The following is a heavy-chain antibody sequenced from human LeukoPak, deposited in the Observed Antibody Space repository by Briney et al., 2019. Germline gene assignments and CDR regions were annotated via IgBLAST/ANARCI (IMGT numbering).Heavy chain of an antibody. CDR2: IYYSGST. CDR1: GASISPYY. CDR3: ARGGNWFDP. J-gene: IGHJ5*02. Sequence: PSETLSLTCTVSGASISPYYWSWIRQPPGTGLEWTGYIYYSGSTDYNASLKSRVTISIDTSKNQFSLKLSSVTTADTAVYYCARGGNWFDPWGQGTQVTVPS. V-gene: IGHV4-59*01.